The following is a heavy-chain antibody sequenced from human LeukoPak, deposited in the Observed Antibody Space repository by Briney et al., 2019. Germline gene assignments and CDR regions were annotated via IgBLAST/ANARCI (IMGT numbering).Heavy chain of an antibody. V-gene: IGHV4-34*01. CDR2: INHSGTT. CDR1: GGSFSGYY. CDR3: AITGPTPGTFDY. J-gene: IGHJ4*02. Sequence: SETLSLNCAVYGGSFSGYYWSWIRQPPGKGLEWIGKINHSGTTNYNPSLKSRVTISVDTSKNQFSLKLSSVTAADTAVYYCAITGPTPGTFDYWGQGTLVTVSS. D-gene: IGHD2-8*02.